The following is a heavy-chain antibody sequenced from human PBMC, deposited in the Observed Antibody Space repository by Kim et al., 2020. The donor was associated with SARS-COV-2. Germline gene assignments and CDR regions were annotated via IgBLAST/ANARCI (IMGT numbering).Heavy chain of an antibody. CDR1: GGSISSYY. V-gene: IGHV4-59*08. CDR3: ATHANYSSSWLDY. CDR2: IYYSGST. Sequence: SETLSLTCTVSGGSISSYYWSWIRQPPGKGLEWIGYIYYSGSTNYNPSLKSRVTISVDTSKNQFSLKLISVTAADTAVYYCATHANYSSSWLDYWGQGTLVTVSS. D-gene: IGHD6-13*01. J-gene: IGHJ4*02.